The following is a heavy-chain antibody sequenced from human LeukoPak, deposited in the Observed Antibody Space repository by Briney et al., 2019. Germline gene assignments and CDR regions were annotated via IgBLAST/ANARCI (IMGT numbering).Heavy chain of an antibody. CDR2: INPHSGDT. CDR3: ARVRRYSGSYYFDY. D-gene: IGHD1-26*01. CDR1: GYTFTGYY. V-gene: IGHV1-2*02. J-gene: IGHJ4*02. Sequence: ASVKVSCKASGYTFTGYYIHWVRQAPGQGLEWMGWINPHSGDTNYAQSFQGRVTITTDESTSTAYMELSSLRSEDTAVYYCARVRRYSGSYYFDYWGQGTLVTVSS.